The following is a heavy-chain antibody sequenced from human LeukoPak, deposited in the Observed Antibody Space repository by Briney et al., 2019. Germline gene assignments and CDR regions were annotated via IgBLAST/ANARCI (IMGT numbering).Heavy chain of an antibody. CDR1: GGSISSYY. CDR3: SRAPLGWYLDY. Sequence: SETLSLTCTVSGGSISSYYWSWVRQPPGKGLEWIGYIYYSGSTNYNPYLKSRVTISVDTSKNQFSLKLSSVTAADTAVYYCSRAPLGWYLDYWGQGTLVTVSS. CDR2: IYYSGST. D-gene: IGHD2-15*01. J-gene: IGHJ4*02. V-gene: IGHV4-59*01.